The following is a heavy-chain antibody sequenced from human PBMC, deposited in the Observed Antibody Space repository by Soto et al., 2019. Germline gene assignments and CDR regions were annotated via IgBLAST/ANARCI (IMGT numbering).Heavy chain of an antibody. CDR3: ARVGSTDY. J-gene: IGHJ4*02. CDR1: GGSFSGYY. Sequence: QVQLQQWGAGLLKPSETLSLTCAVYGGSFSGYYWSWIRQPPGKGLEWIGEINHSGSTNYNPSLKTRVTISVDTSKNQFSLKLSSVTAADTAVYSCARVGSTDYWGQGTLVTVSS. CDR2: INHSGST. V-gene: IGHV4-34*01. D-gene: IGHD2-2*01.